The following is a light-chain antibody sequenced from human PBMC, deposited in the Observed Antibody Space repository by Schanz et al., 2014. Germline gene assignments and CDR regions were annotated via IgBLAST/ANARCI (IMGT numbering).Light chain of an antibody. Sequence: QSALTQPRSVSGSPGQSVTISCTGTSSDVGGYNYVSWYQQHPGKAPKLMIYDVTKRPSGVPDRFSGSKSGNTASLTVSGLQAEDEADYYCCSYAGSTNLRFGGGTKVTVL. V-gene: IGLV2-11*01. CDR1: SSDVGGYNY. J-gene: IGLJ3*02. CDR3: CSYAGSTNLR. CDR2: DVT.